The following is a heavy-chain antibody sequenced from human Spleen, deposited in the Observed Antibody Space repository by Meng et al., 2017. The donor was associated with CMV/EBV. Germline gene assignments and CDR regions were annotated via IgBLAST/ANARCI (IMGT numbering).Heavy chain of an antibody. J-gene: IGHJ6*02. V-gene: IGHV3-49*04. CDR2: IRKNGYGGTT. D-gene: IGHD2-2*01. Sequence: GESLKISCAASGFTFSHNAMTWVRQAPGKGPEWAGVIRKNGYGGTTEYAASVKGRFTISRDDSKSIAYLQMNSLKIEDTAVYYCTRGGTSAMRDGMDVWGQGTTVTVSS. CDR3: TRGGTSAMRDGMDV. CDR1: GFTFSHNA.